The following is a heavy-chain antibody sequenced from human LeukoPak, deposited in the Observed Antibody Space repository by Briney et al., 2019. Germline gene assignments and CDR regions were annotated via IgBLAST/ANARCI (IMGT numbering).Heavy chain of an antibody. CDR2: ISSSSSYI. Sequence: GGSLRLSCAASGFTFSSYSMNWVRQAPGKGLEWVSSISSSSSYIYYADSVKGRLTISRDNAKNSLYLQMNSLRAEDTAVYYCARDPSVRSYGGWGQGTLVTVSS. CDR3: ARDPSVRSYGG. D-gene: IGHD5-18*01. J-gene: IGHJ4*02. CDR1: GFTFSSYS. V-gene: IGHV3-21*01.